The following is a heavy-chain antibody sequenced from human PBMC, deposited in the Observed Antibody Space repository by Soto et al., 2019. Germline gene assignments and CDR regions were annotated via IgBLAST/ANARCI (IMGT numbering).Heavy chain of an antibody. D-gene: IGHD3-10*01. Sequence: QVQLVQSGAEVKKPGSSVKVSCKASGGTFSSYAINWVRQAPGQGLEWMGGIIPMYGPAKYAQKFQGRVTITAEESTSTAYMHLSSLRSEYTAVYYCVKVSSMVRGVIDNWFDPWGQGTLVTVSS. V-gene: IGHV1-69*01. CDR3: VKVSSMVRGVIDNWFDP. CDR2: IIPMYGPA. CDR1: GGTFSSYA. J-gene: IGHJ5*02.